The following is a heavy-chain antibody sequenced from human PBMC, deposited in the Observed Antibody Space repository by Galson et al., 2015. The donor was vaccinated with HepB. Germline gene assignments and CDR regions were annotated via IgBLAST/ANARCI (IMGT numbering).Heavy chain of an antibody. J-gene: IGHJ4*02. CDR2: FSGSGGST. D-gene: IGHD3-22*01. CDR3: AKRGGYPASYYFDY. Sequence: SLRLSCAASGFTFSSYAMSWVRQAPGKGLEWVSAFSGSGGSTYYADSVKGRFIISRDNSRNTLYLQMNSLRAEDTAVYYCAKRGGYPASYYFDYWGQGTQVTVSS. V-gene: IGHV3-23*01. CDR1: GFTFSSYA.